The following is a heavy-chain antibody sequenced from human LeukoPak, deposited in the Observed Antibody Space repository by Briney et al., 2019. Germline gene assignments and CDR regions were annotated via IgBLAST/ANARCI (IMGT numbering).Heavy chain of an antibody. CDR2: ISGSNDGT. CDR1: GFTLSRYA. CDR3: ARSSSGWFSFNY. J-gene: IGHJ4*02. D-gene: IGHD6-19*01. Sequence: GGSLRLSCAASGFTLSRYAMSWVRQAPGKGLEWVSAISGSNDGTYDTDSVKGRFTISRDNSKNTLDLQMNSLRAEDTAVYYCARSSSGWFSFNYWGQGTLVTVSS. V-gene: IGHV3-23*01.